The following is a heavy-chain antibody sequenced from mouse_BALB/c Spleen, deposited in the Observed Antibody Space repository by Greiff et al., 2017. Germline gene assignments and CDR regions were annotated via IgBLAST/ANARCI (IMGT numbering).Heavy chain of an antibody. CDR2: ISSGGSYT. CDR1: GFTFSSYG. J-gene: IGHJ3*01. V-gene: IGHV5-6*01. Sequence: EVNLVESGGDLVKPGGSLKLSCAASGFTFSSYGMSWVRQTPDKRLEWVATISSGGSYTYYPDSVKGRFTISRDNAKNTLYLQMSSLKSEDTAMYYCARQDYYGSSEDYAMDYWGQGTLVTVSA. D-gene: IGHD1-1*01. CDR3: ARQDYYGSSEDYAMDY.